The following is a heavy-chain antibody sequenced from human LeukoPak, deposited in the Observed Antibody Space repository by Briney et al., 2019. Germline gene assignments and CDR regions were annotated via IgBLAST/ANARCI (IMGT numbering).Heavy chain of an antibody. CDR1: GYTFTSYD. Sequence: GASVKVSCKASGYTFTSYDINWVRQATGQGLEWMGSMNPNSGNTGYAQKFQGRVTMTRNTSISTAYMELSSLRSEDTAVYYCARGISGWYVLYYYYMDVWGKGTTVTISS. CDR3: ARGISGWYVLYYYYMDV. J-gene: IGHJ6*03. CDR2: MNPNSGNT. V-gene: IGHV1-8*01. D-gene: IGHD6-19*01.